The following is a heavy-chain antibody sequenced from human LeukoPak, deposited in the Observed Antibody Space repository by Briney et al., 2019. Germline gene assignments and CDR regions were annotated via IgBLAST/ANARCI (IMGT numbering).Heavy chain of an antibody. Sequence: PGGSLRLSCAVSGFTFEDHGMSWVRQAPRKGLEWVSGINWNGGSTGYADSVKGRFTISRDNAKNSLYLQMNSLRAEDTALYYCAGGDRNGWYFDYWGQGTLVTVSS. CDR1: GFTFEDHG. V-gene: IGHV3-20*04. CDR2: INWNGGST. D-gene: IGHD6-19*01. CDR3: AGGDRNGWYFDY. J-gene: IGHJ4*02.